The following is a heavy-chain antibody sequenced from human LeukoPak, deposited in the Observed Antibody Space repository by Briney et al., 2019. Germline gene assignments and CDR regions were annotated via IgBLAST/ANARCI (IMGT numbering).Heavy chain of an antibody. Sequence: MPSETLSLTCTVSGGSISSYYWSWVRQPPGKGLEWIGYIYYSGSTNYNPSLKSRVTISVDTSKNQFSLKLSSVTAADTAVYYCARWAGSSGSVDYWGQGTLVTVSS. D-gene: IGHD6-19*01. V-gene: IGHV4-59*01. CDR3: ARWAGSSGSVDY. J-gene: IGHJ4*02. CDR1: GGSISSYY. CDR2: IYYSGST.